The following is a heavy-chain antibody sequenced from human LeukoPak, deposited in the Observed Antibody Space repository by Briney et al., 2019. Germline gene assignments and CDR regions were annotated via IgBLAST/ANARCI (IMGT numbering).Heavy chain of an antibody. CDR3: ARDDLGQFDP. CDR2: ISSNGGST. Sequence: GGSLRLSCAASGFTFSSYAMHWVRQAPGKGLEYVSAISSNGGSTYYANSVKGRFTISRDNSKNTLYLQLGSLRAEDMAVYYCARDDLGQFDPWGQGTLVTVSS. CDR1: GFTFSSYA. D-gene: IGHD2-21*02. J-gene: IGHJ5*02. V-gene: IGHV3-64*01.